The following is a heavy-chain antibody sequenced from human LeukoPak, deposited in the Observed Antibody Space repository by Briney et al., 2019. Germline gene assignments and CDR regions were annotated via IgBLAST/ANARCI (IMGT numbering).Heavy chain of an antibody. CDR3: ARVIGELVWFDP. D-gene: IGHD3-10*01. J-gene: IGHJ5*02. CDR2: IDPNSGGT. CDR1: GYTFTGYY. Sequence: ASVKVSCKASGYTFTGYYMHWVRQAPGQGLEWMGWIDPNSGGTNYAQKFQGRVTMTRDTSISAAYMELSRLRSDDTAVYYCARVIGELVWFDPWGQGTLATVSS. V-gene: IGHV1-2*02.